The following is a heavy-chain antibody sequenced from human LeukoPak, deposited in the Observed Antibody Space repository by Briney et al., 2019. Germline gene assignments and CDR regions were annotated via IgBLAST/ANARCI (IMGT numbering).Heavy chain of an antibody. V-gene: IGHV3-11*01. CDR1: GSTFSDYY. D-gene: IGHD4-17*01. J-gene: IGHJ4*02. Sequence: GGSLRLSCAASGSTFSDYYMSWIRQAPGKGLEWVSYISSSGSTIYYADSVKGRFTISRDNAKNSLYLQMNSLRAEDTAVYYCASARSSYGDYVDYWGQGTLVTVSS. CDR3: ASARSSYGDYVDY. CDR2: ISSSGSTI.